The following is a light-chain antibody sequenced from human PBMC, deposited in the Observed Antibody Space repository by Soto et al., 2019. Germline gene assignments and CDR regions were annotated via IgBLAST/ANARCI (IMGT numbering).Light chain of an antibody. J-gene: IGKJ3*01. CDR3: QQLNSYPLT. CDR1: QGISSY. Sequence: IQLTQSPSSLSASVGDRVTITCRASQGISSYLAWHQQKPGKAPKLLIYAASTLQSGVPSRFSGSGSGTDFTLTISSLQPEDFATYYCQQLNSYPLTFGPGTKVDIK. CDR2: AAS. V-gene: IGKV1-9*01.